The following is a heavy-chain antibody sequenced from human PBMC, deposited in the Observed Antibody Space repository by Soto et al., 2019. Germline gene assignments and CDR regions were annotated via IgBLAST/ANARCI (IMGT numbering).Heavy chain of an antibody. J-gene: IGHJ4*02. D-gene: IGHD1-1*01. Sequence: EVQLLESGGGLVQPGGSLRLSCSGSGFTFSTYTMNWVRQAPGKGLEWVSGIYGNGRETFYGDSMRGRVTISRDNSKSTLLLQMNTLRPEDTAVYYCAKDRVPDSRWNFDYWGQGTLVTVSS. CDR3: AKDRVPDSRWNFDY. V-gene: IGHV3-23*01. CDR2: IYGNGRET. CDR1: GFTFSTYT.